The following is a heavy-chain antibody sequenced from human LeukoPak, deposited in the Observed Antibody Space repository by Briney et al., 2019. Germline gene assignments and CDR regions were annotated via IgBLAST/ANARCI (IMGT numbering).Heavy chain of an antibody. CDR2: IYSGGST. D-gene: IGHD3-10*01. V-gene: IGHV3-66*04. J-gene: IGHJ4*02. CDR3: ARQSLYYYGSGSSPIDY. CDR1: GFTVSSNY. Sequence: GGSLRLSCAASGFTVSSNYMSWVRQAPGKGLEWVSVIYSGGSTYYADSVKGRFTISRDNSKNTLYLQMNSLRAEDTAVYYCARQSLYYYGSGSSPIDYWGQGTLVTVSS.